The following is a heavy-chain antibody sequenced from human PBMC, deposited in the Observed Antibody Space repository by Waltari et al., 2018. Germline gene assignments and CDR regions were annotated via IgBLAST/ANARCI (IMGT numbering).Heavy chain of an antibody. Sequence: QVQLVQSGAEVKKPGASVKVSCKASGYTFTSYAMHWVRQAPGQRLEWMGWINAGNGNTKDSQKFQGRVTITRDTSASTAYMELSSLRSEDTAVYYCARGTFGYCSGGSCYSDWFDPWGQGTLVTVSS. D-gene: IGHD2-15*01. CDR1: GYTFTSYA. J-gene: IGHJ5*02. CDR3: ARGTFGYCSGGSCYSDWFDP. V-gene: IGHV1-3*01. CDR2: INAGNGNT.